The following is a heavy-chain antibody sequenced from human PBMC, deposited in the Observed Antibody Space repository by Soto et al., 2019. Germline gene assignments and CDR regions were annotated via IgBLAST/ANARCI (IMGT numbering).Heavy chain of an antibody. Sequence: QVQLQESGPGLVKPSQTLSLTCIVSGGSISSGDYYWSWIRQPPGKGLEWIGYIYYSGSTYYNPSLTSRVTRAVDTSKNQFSLKLSSVTAADPAVFYCARRASSGYYYRYWGQGTLVTVSS. V-gene: IGHV4-30-4*01. CDR2: IYYSGST. CDR3: ARRASSGYYYRY. J-gene: IGHJ4*02. CDR1: GGSISSGDYY. D-gene: IGHD3-22*01.